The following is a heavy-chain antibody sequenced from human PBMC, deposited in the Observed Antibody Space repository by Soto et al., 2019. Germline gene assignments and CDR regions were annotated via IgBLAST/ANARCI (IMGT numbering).Heavy chain of an antibody. V-gene: IGHV4-30-4*01. J-gene: IGHJ3*02. Sequence: SETLSLTCTVSVGSITSTDGYWSWIRQPPGKGLEWIGYISYSGFTLYNPSLQSRVTISVDTSKNQFSLDLNSVTAADTAVYYCAKRYSGYDDAFDIWGQGTTVTV. CDR2: ISYSGFT. CDR1: VGSITSTDGY. CDR3: AKRYSGYDDAFDI. D-gene: IGHD5-12*01.